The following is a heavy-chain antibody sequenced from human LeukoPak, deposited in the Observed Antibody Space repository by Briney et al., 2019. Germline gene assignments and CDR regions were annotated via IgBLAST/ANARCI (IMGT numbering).Heavy chain of an antibody. Sequence: GGSLRLSCAASGFTFSNTWMNWVRQAPGKGREWVGRIQSKTDGGTTEYAAPVKGRFTISRDDSKTTLYLQMNSLKTEDTAVYYCATLTVRGVINIWGQGTLVTVSS. CDR1: GFTFSNTW. CDR3: ATLTVRGVINI. V-gene: IGHV3-15*01. CDR2: IQSKTDGGTT. D-gene: IGHD3-10*01. J-gene: IGHJ4*02.